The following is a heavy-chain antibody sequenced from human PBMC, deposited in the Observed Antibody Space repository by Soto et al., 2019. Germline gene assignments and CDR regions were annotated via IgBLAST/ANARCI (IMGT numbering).Heavy chain of an antibody. D-gene: IGHD3-22*01. CDR1: GFTFSSYG. CDR3: AKDRSYYDSSGTFDY. CDR2: ISYDGSNK. Sequence: PGGSLRLSCGASGFTFSSYGMHWVRQAPGKGLEWVAVISYDGSNKYYADSVKGRFTISRDNSKNTLYLQMNSLRAEDTAVYYCAKDRSYYDSSGTFDYWGQGTLVTVSS. J-gene: IGHJ4*02. V-gene: IGHV3-30*18.